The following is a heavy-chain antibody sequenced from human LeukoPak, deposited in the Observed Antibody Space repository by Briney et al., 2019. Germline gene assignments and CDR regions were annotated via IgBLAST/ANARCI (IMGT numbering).Heavy chain of an antibody. D-gene: IGHD3-10*01. V-gene: IGHV3-48*03. CDR3: ARHYSGSGSYYAYFDF. J-gene: IGHJ4*02. Sequence: GGSLRLSCAASGFTFTYYEMNWVRQAPGKGLEWVSVKGRFTISRDNATNSLYLQMSSLRAEDTAVYYCARHYSGSGSYYAYFDFWGQGTLVTVSS. CDR1: GFTFTYYE.